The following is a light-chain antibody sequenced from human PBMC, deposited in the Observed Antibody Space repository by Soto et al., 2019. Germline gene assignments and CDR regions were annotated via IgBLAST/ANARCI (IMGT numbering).Light chain of an antibody. CDR3: SSYTSSTTI. CDR2: MND. J-gene: IGLJ1*01. CDR1: SFNIGVNY. V-gene: IGLV1-47*01. Sequence: QSVLTQAPSASGTPGQTVTVSCSGSSFNIGVNYVYWYQQLPGMAPKLLIHMNDERPSGVPDRFSGSKSGTSASLDISGLRSEDEAEYYCSSYTSSTTIFGTGTKLTFL.